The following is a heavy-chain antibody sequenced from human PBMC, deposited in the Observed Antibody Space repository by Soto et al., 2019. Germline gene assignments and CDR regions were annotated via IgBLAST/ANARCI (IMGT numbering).Heavy chain of an antibody. CDR2: ISYDGSNK. D-gene: IGHD6-19*01. Sequence: SLRLSCAASGFTFSSYAMHWVRQAPGKGLEWVAVISYDGSNKYYAHFVKGRFTISRDDSKNTLYLQMNSLRADDTAVYYCAKPTVAGSSDLDYWGQGTLVTVSS. CDR1: GFTFSSYA. CDR3: AKPTVAGSSDLDY. J-gene: IGHJ4*02. V-gene: IGHV3-30*18.